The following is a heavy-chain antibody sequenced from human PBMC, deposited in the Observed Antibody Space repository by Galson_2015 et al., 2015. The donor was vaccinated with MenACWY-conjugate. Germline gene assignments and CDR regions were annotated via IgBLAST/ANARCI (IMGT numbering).Heavy chain of an antibody. CDR2: VYYGGNT. V-gene: IGHV4-59*01. J-gene: IGHJ4*02. CDR3: VRGTGLAY. CDR1: GGSLDTYY. Sequence: SETLSLTCSVSGGSLDTYYWSWIRQPPGKGLEWIGFVYYGGNTNYNPSLKSRVRISADTSKNQFFLRLTSVTAADTAVYYCVRGTGLAYWGQGTLVSVSS.